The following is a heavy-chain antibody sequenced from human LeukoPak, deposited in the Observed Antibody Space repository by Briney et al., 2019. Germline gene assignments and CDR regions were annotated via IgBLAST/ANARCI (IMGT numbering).Heavy chain of an antibody. CDR2: ISAYNGNT. J-gene: IGHJ3*02. V-gene: IGHV1-18*01. CDR1: GYTFTSYG. CDR3: AKDRAIWAEQWLDAFDI. Sequence: ASVKVSCKASGYTFTSYGISWVRQAPGQGLEWMGWISAYNGNTNYAQKLQGRVTMTRDTSTSTVYMELSSLRAEDTAVYYCAKDRAIWAEQWLDAFDIWGQGTMVTVSS. D-gene: IGHD6-19*01.